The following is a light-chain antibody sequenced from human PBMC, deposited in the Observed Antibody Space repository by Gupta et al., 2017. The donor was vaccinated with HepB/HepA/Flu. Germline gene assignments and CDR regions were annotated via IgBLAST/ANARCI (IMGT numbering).Light chain of an antibody. V-gene: IGKV1-5*03. CDR3: QYYYMSSS. CDR2: TAA. J-gene: IGKJ2*04. Sequence: DIQMTQSPSTLSASVGDRVTITCRASQNINNNWLACYQQKPGKAPKLLIYTAANVKRGVTSRLSGSGAGTEFTLTSSSRQSDDFATYYCQYYYMSSSFGQGTKLEIK. CDR1: QNINNNW.